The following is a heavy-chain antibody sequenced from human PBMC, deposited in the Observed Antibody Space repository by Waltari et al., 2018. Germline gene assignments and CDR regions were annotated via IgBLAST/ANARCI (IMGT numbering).Heavy chain of an antibody. CDR1: GFTFSSYA. D-gene: IGHD3-22*01. V-gene: IGHV3-23*01. Sequence: EVQLLESGGGLVQPEGSLRLSRAASGFTFSSYAMSWVSQAPGKGLEWVSGISGRGGSTYYADSVKGRFTISRDNPKKTLYLQMNSLRAEDTAVYYCARDYYDSSGYYSTFDYWGQGTLVTVSS. J-gene: IGHJ4*02. CDR2: ISGRGGST. CDR3: ARDYYDSSGYYSTFDY.